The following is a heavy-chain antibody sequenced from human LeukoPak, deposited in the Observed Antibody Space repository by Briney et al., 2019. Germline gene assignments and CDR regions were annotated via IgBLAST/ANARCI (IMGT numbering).Heavy chain of an antibody. CDR2: INPNSGGT. D-gene: IGHD2-2*01. V-gene: IGHV1-2*02. J-gene: IGHJ4*02. CDR3: AKDVGEYCSSTNCYASDY. CDR1: GYTFTGYY. Sequence: EASVKVSCKASGYTFTGYYMHWVRQAPGQGLEWMGWINPNSGGTNYAQKFQGRVSMTRDTSISTAYMELIRLRSDDTAVYYCAKDVGEYCSSTNCYASDYWGQGTLVTVSS.